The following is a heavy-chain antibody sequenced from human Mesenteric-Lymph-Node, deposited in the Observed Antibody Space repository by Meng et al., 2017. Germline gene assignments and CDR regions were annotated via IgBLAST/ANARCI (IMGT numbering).Heavy chain of an antibody. CDR2: IYSGDST. V-gene: IGHV3-66*01. CDR3: ARIRIERSTGTAFDI. D-gene: IGHD5/OR15-5a*01. J-gene: IGHJ3*02. CDR1: GLSVGRNY. Sequence: GESLKISCAASGLSVGRNYMTWVRQAPGKGLEWVAVIYSGDSTYYPDSVKGRFTISRDSSKNTLRLQMNSLRAEDTAVYYCARIRIERSTGTAFDIWGQGTLVTVSS.